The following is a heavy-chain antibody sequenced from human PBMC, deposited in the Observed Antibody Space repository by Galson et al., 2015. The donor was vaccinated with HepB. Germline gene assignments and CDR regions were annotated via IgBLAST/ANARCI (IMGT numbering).Heavy chain of an antibody. CDR3: ARGNSGKYWAYFDY. CDR2: IKHDGSEK. J-gene: IGHJ4*02. V-gene: IGHV3-7*03. CDR1: GFTFNSCW. Sequence: SLRLSCAAYGFTFNSCWMSWVRQAPGKGLEWVAIIKHDGSEKHYVQSVRGRFTISRDNVKSSLYLQMNSLRAEDTAVYYCARGNSGKYWAYFDYWGQGNLVSVSS. D-gene: IGHD1-26*01.